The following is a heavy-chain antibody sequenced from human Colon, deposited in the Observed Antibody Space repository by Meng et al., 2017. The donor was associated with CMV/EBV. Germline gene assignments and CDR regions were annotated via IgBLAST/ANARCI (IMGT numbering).Heavy chain of an antibody. CDR1: GFTLRGYL. D-gene: IGHD5/OR15-5a*01. V-gene: IGHV3-7*01. Sequence: GESLKISCAASGFTLRGYLMSWVRQAPGKGLEWVSNVKQDGSERNYVDSVKGRFTISRDNAKNLLYLQMNSLRLEDTDMYYCARSSNWFDSWGQGTLVTVSS. CDR2: VKQDGSER. CDR3: ARSSNWFDS. J-gene: IGHJ5*01.